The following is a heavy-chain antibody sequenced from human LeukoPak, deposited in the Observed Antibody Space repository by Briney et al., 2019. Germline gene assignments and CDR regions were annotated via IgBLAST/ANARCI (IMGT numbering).Heavy chain of an antibody. J-gene: IGHJ4*02. CDR2: IYYSGST. CDR3: ARDSHYYDSSGYYYFDY. Sequence: SETLSLTCTVSGGSVSSGSYYWSWIRQPPGKGLEWIGYIYYSGSTNYNPSLKSRVTISVDTSKNQFSLKLSSVTAADTAVYYCARDSHYYDSSGYYYFDYWGQGTLVTVSS. CDR1: GGSVSSGSYY. V-gene: IGHV4-61*01. D-gene: IGHD3-22*01.